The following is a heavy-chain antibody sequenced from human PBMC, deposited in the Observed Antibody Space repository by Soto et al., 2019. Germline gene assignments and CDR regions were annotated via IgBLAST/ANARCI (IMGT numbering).Heavy chain of an antibody. Sequence: QITLKESGPTLVKPTQTLTLTCTFSGFSLTTRGVGVGCIRQPPGKALECLALIYWDDDTRYSPSLQSRLSITKDTTKNQVALTTNNVDPVDTATYNCAHIPNYYQYAWFDPWGQGTLVSVSS. CDR2: IYWDDDT. CDR1: GFSLTTRGVG. CDR3: AHIPNYYQYAWFDP. J-gene: IGHJ5*02. V-gene: IGHV2-5*02. D-gene: IGHD3-16*01.